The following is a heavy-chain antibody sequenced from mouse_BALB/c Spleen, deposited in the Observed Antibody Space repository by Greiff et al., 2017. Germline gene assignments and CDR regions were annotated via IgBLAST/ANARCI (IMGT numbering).Heavy chain of an antibody. CDR1: GFTFSDYY. Sequence: EVQRVESGGGLVKPGGSLKLSCAASGFTFSDYYMYWVRQTPEKRLEWVATISDGGSYTYYPDSVKGRFTISRDNAKNNLYLQMSSLKSEDTAMYYCSSYDGAMDYWGQGTSVTVSS. J-gene: IGHJ4*01. V-gene: IGHV5-4*02. CDR2: ISDGGSYT. CDR3: SSYDGAMDY. D-gene: IGHD2-12*01.